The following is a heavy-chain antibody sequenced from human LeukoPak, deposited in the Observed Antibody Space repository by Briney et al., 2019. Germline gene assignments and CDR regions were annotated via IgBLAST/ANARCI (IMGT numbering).Heavy chain of an antibody. V-gene: IGHV3-53*01. J-gene: IGHJ4*02. D-gene: IGHD3-22*01. CDR1: GFSFSSYW. Sequence: GGSLRLSCAASGFSFSSYWMHWVRQTPGKGLEWVSVIYSGGNTYYGDSVKGRFTISRDNFENTVYLQMNSLRAEDTAVYYCARILDRSDYRPFDYWGQGTRVTVSS. CDR3: ARILDRSDYRPFDY. CDR2: IYSGGNT.